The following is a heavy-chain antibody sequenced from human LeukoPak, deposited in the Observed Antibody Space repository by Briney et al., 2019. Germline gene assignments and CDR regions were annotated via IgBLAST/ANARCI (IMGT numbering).Heavy chain of an antibody. V-gene: IGHV3-74*01. J-gene: IGHJ1*01. Sequence: AGGALRLSCAASGFTFSKYWMLWVRHAPGKGLESVSRINTDGTVTTYADSVKGRFTISRDNAKNTLSLQMNSLRAEDTGVYYCARAPSEIGGYYPEYFRHWGQGTLVTVSS. CDR1: GFTFSKYW. CDR2: INTDGTVT. D-gene: IGHD3-22*01. CDR3: ARAPSEIGGYYPEYFRH.